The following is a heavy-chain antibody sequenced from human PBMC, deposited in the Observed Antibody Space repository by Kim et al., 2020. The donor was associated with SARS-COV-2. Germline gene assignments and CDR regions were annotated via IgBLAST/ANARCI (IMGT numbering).Heavy chain of an antibody. J-gene: IGHJ6*01. CDR2: ISWNSGSI. Sequence: GGSLRLSCAASGFTFDDYAMHWVRQAPGKGLEWVSGISWNSGSIGYADSVKGRFTISRDNAKNSLYLQMNSLRAEDTALYYCAKDGSPRDYFGSGSYYFDYYGMDVCGQETTLTVSS. V-gene: IGHV3-9*01. D-gene: IGHD3-10*01. CDR1: GFTFDDYA. CDR3: AKDGSPRDYFGSGSYYFDYYGMDV.